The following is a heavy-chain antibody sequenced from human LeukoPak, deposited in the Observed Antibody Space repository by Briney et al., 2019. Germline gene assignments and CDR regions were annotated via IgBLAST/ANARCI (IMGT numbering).Heavy chain of an antibody. CDR1: GYTFTSYG. CDR3: ARDRVDIVVVPPGYYYYGMDV. V-gene: IGHV1-18*01. D-gene: IGHD2-2*01. CDR2: ISAYNGNT. J-gene: IGHJ6*02. Sequence: ASVKVSCKASGYTFTSYGISWVRQAPGQGLEWMGRISAYNGNTNYAQKLQGRVTMTTDTSTSTAYMELRSLRSDDTAVYYCARDRVDIVVVPPGYYYYGMDVWGQGTTVTVSS.